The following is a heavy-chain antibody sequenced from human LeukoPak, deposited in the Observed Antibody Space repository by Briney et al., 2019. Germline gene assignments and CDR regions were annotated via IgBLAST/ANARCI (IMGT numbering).Heavy chain of an antibody. J-gene: IGHJ4*02. V-gene: IGHV1-18*01. Sequence: ASVKVSFKASGYTFTSYDINWVRQAPGQGLEWMGWISAYNGNTNYAQKLQGRVTMTTDTSTSTAYMELRSLRSDDTAVYYCARGGDGDILTGLVFDYWGQGTLVTVSS. D-gene: IGHD3-9*01. CDR3: ARGGDGDILTGLVFDY. CDR2: ISAYNGNT. CDR1: GYTFTSYD.